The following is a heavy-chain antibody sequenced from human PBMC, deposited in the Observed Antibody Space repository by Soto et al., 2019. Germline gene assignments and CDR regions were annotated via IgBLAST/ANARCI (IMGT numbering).Heavy chain of an antibody. Sequence: GGSLRLSCAASGFTFSSYWMSWVRQPPGKGLEWVANIKQDGSEKYYVEYYVDSVKGRFTISRDNAKNSLYLQINSLRAEDTAVYYCARGRAYYDSRGTTYGLDVWGQGTTVTVSS. CDR3: ARGRAYYDSRGTTYGLDV. D-gene: IGHD3-22*01. CDR1: GFTFSSYW. J-gene: IGHJ6*01. CDR2: IKQDGSEKYYVE. V-gene: IGHV3-7*01.